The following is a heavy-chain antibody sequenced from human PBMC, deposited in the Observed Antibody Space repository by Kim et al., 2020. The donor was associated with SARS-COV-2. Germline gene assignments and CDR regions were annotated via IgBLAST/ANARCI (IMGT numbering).Heavy chain of an antibody. V-gene: IGHV4-59*01. CDR1: GGSISSYY. J-gene: IGHJ4*02. Sequence: SETLSLTCTVPGGSISSYYWSWIRQPPGKGLEWIGYIYYSGSTNYNPTPKRRVTISVDTSKNQFSLKLSSVTAADTAVYYCAGIPRRGYFDYWGQGNLVTVSS. D-gene: IGHD5-18*01. CDR3: AGIPRRGYFDY. CDR2: IYYSGST.